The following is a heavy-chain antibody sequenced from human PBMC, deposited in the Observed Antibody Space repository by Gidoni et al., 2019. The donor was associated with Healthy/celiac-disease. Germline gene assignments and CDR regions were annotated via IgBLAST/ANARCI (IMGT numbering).Heavy chain of an antibody. CDR1: GFTFSSYA. CDR2: ISYDGSNK. V-gene: IGHV3-30-3*01. Sequence: QVQLGESGGGVVQPGRSLRPSCAASGFTFSSYAMHWVRQAPGKGLEWVAVISYDGSNKYYADSVKGRFTISRDNSKNTLYLQMNSLRAEDTAVYYCARDRGVAVAGTRGAFDIWGQGTMVTVSS. CDR3: ARDRGVAVAGTRGAFDI. J-gene: IGHJ3*02. D-gene: IGHD6-19*01.